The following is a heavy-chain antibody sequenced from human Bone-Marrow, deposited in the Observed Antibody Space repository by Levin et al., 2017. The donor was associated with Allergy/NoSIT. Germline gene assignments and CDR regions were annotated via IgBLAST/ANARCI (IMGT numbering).Heavy chain of an antibody. D-gene: IGHD2-21*02. CDR2: IYYSGST. Sequence: SETLSLTCTVSGGSVSSGSYYWSWIRQPPGKGLEWIGYIYYSGSTNYNPSLKSRVTISVDTSKNQFSLKLSSVTAADTAVYYCAGSEYGGGDCYFNWFDPWGQGTLVTVSS. J-gene: IGHJ5*02. CDR3: AGSEYGGGDCYFNWFDP. V-gene: IGHV4-61*01. CDR1: GGSVSSGSYY.